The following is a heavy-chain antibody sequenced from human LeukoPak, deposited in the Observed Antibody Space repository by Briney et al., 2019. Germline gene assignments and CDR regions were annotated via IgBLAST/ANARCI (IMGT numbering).Heavy chain of an antibody. CDR2: INHSGST. V-gene: IGHV4-34*01. D-gene: IGHD6-13*01. Sequence: PSETLSLTCAVYGGSFSGYYWSWIRQPPGKGLEWIGEINHSGSTNYNPSLKSRVTISVDTSKNQFSLKLSSVTAADTAVYYCARFVGSSWLAFDIWGQGTMVTVSS. CDR3: ARFVGSSWLAFDI. CDR1: GGSFSGYY. J-gene: IGHJ3*02.